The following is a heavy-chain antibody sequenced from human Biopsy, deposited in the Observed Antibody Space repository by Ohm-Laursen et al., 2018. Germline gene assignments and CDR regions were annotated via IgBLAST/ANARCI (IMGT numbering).Heavy chain of an antibody. CDR3: ATSRSGRALGDF. Sequence: SSVKVSCKVAENPFSTHYIHWVRPAPGQGLEWVGVINPGGGGTNYTQKFQDRVTVTRDTSTSAVYMELTDLLSEDTAVYYCATSRSGRALGDFWGQGTLVTVSS. CDR1: ENPFSTHY. V-gene: IGHV1-46*01. D-gene: IGHD6-19*01. CDR2: INPGGGGT. J-gene: IGHJ4*02.